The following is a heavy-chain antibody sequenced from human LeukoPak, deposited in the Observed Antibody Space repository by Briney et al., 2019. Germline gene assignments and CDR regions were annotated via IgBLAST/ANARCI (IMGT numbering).Heavy chain of an antibody. J-gene: IGHJ4*02. CDR2: IIPFFGTA. CDR3: ASGHDYGVPRFDY. CDR1: GGTFNTSP. Sequence: GASVKVSCKASGGTFNTSPLSWLRQAPGQGPEWMGGIIPFFGTANYAQKFQDRVTITADKSTSTAYMELSSLRSEDTAVYYCASGHDYGVPRFDYWGQGTLVTVSS. V-gene: IGHV1-69*06. D-gene: IGHD4-17*01.